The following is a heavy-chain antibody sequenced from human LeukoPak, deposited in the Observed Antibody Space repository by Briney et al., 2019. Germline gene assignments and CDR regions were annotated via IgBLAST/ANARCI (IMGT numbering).Heavy chain of an antibody. CDR2: ISSGSSTI. V-gene: IGHV3-48*04. CDR1: GFTFSTYK. D-gene: IGHD3-22*01. CDR3: ARGEYYYDSSAYCYMDV. Sequence: GGSLRLSCAASGFTFSTYKMNWVRQAPGKGLEWVSYISSGSSTIYYADSVEGRFTISRDNAKNSLYLQMNSLRAEDTAVYYCARGEYYYDSSAYCYMDVWGKGTTATVSS. J-gene: IGHJ6*03.